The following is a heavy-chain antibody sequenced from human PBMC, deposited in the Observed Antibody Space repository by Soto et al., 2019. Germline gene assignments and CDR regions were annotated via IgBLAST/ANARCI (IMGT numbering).Heavy chain of an antibody. D-gene: IGHD5-18*01. CDR3: ARDAGYSYGPFDY. CDR1: GFTFSSYS. V-gene: IGHV3-48*02. Sequence: EVQLVESGVGLVQPGGSLRLSCAASGFTFSSYSMNWVRQAPWKGLECVSYISSSSSTIYYADSVKGRFTISRNNAKNSLYLQMNSLRDEDTAVYYCARDAGYSYGPFDYWGQGTLVTVSS. J-gene: IGHJ4*02. CDR2: ISSSSSTI.